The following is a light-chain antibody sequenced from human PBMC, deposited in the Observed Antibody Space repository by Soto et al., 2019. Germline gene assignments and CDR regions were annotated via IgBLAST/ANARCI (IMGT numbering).Light chain of an antibody. J-gene: IGLJ3*02. CDR2: EAT. Sequence: QSALTQPASVSGSPGQSITISCTGTSSDVGNYNLVSWFQQHPGKAPKLMIYEATKRPSGVSSRFSGSKSANTASLTISGLQAEDEAYYYCCSYAGSSTVFGGGTKLTVL. CDR3: CSYAGSSTV. V-gene: IGLV2-23*01. CDR1: SSDVGNYNL.